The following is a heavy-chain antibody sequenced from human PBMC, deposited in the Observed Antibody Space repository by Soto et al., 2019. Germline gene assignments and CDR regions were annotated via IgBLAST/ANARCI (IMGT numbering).Heavy chain of an antibody. Sequence: LRLSCAASGFTFSSYAMSWVRQAPGKGLEWVSAISGSGGSTYYADSVKGRFTISRDNSKNTLYLQMNSLRAEDTAVYYCAKSTIGVVPAANDYWGQATLVTVSS. D-gene: IGHD2-2*01. CDR3: AKSTIGVVPAANDY. J-gene: IGHJ4*02. CDR1: GFTFSSYA. CDR2: ISGSGGST. V-gene: IGHV3-23*01.